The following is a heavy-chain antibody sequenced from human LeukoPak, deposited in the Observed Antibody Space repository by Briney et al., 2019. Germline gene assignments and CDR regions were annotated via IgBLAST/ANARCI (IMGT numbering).Heavy chain of an antibody. CDR1: GGSISSGSYY. V-gene: IGHV4-39*07. Sequence: PSQTLSLTCTVSGGSISSGSYYWGWIRQPPGKGLEWIGSIYYSGSTYYNPSLKSRVTISVDTPKNQFSLKLSSVTAADTAVYYCARVRVVVAVSGAFDIWGQGTMVTVSS. CDR3: ARVRVVVAVSGAFDI. J-gene: IGHJ3*02. CDR2: IYYSGST. D-gene: IGHD2-15*01.